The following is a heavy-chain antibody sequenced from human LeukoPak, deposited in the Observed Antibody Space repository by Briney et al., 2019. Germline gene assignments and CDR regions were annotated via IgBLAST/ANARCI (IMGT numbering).Heavy chain of an antibody. CDR3: AKKGVAAADAFDY. V-gene: IGHV3-23*01. CDR2: IRGSGGST. Sequence: GGSLRLSCAASGFTFSNYAMGWVRQAPGKGLEWVSGIRGSGGSTYYADSVKGRFTISRDNSKNTLYLQMHSLRAEDTAVYYCAKKGVAAADAFDYWGRGTLVTVSS. CDR1: GFTFSNYA. J-gene: IGHJ4*02. D-gene: IGHD6-13*01.